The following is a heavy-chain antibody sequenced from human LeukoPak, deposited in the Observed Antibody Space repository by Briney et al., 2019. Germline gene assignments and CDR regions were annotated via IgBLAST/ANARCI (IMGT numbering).Heavy chain of an antibody. CDR3: ARRGVLRFLEWDAFDI. D-gene: IGHD3-3*01. CDR2: IYWDDDK. J-gene: IGHJ3*02. Sequence: ESGPTLVNPTQTLTLTCTFSGFSLSTSGVGVGWIRQPPGKALEWLALIYWDDDKRYSPSLKSRLTITKDTSKNQVVLTMTNMDPVDTATYYCARRGVLRFLEWDAFDIWGQGTMVTVSS. CDR1: GFSLSTSGVG. V-gene: IGHV2-5*02.